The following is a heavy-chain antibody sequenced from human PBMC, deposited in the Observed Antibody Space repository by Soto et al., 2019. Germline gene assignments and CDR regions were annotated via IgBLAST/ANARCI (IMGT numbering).Heavy chain of an antibody. J-gene: IGHJ6*02. D-gene: IGHD3-10*01. V-gene: IGHV1-46*01. CDR2: INPRGGST. CDR1: GYTLSDYF. Sequence: QVQLVQSGAEVKKPGASVKVSCNASGYTLSDYFMHWVRQAPGQGLEWMGTINPRGGSTRYAESFQGRVTMTSDTSTSTVYMELSSLRSDDTAVFYCARGSGSFVYGMDVWGQGTRVTVSS. CDR3: ARGSGSFVYGMDV.